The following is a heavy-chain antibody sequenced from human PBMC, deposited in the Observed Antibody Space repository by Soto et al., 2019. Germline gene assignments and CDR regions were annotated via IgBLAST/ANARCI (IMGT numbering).Heavy chain of an antibody. CDR1: GYTFTSYY. Sequence: ASVKVSCKASGYTFTSYYMHWVRQAPGQGLEWMGIINPSGGSTSYAQKFQGRVTMTRDTSTSTVYMELSSLRSEDTAVYYCASFYDSSGYPGYYYGMDVWGQGTTVTVPS. V-gene: IGHV1-46*03. CDR3: ASFYDSSGYPGYYYGMDV. CDR2: INPSGGST. J-gene: IGHJ6*02. D-gene: IGHD3-22*01.